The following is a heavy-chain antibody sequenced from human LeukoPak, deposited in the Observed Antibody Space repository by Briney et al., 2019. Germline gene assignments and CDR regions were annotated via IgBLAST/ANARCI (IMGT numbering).Heavy chain of an antibody. Sequence: GGSLRLSCAASGFTFSSYSMNWVRQAPGKGLEWVSSISSSSSYIYYADSVKGRFTISRDNAKNSLYLQMNSLRAEDTVVYYCARQWLVTGGNDYWGQGTLVTVSP. CDR1: GFTFSSYS. CDR2: ISSSSSYI. V-gene: IGHV3-21*01. J-gene: IGHJ4*02. D-gene: IGHD6-19*01. CDR3: ARQWLVTGGNDY.